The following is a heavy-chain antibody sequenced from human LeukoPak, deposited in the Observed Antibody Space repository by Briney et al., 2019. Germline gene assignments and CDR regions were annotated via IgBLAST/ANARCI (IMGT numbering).Heavy chain of an antibody. D-gene: IGHD4-11*01. CDR3: AREDHSNYNY. J-gene: IGHJ4*02. CDR1: GFTFSAYW. V-gene: IGHV3-7*01. CDR2: IKQDGGEE. Sequence: GGSLRLSCAASGFTFSAYWMAWLRQAPGKGLEWVASIKQDGGEEFYMDSVKGRFTISKDNSKNSLYLQMNSLRVEDTAVYYCAREDHSNYNYWGQGTLVTVSS.